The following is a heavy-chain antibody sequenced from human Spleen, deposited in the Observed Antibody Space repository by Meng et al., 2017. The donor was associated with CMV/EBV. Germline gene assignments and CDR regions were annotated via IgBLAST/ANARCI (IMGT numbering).Heavy chain of an antibody. CDR1: GGTFSSYA. Sequence: ASVKVSCKASGGTFSSYAISWVRQAPGQGLEWMGWINPKSGGTKYAQKFQDRVTMTRDTSITTAYMEVSGLRFDDTAVYYCAREWRTGYSGYGMDVWGQGTTVTVSS. V-gene: IGHV1-2*02. J-gene: IGHJ6*02. CDR2: INPKSGGT. D-gene: IGHD5-12*01. CDR3: AREWRTGYSGYGMDV.